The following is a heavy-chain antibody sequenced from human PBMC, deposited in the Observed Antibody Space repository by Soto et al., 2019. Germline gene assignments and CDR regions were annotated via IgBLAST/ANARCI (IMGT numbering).Heavy chain of an antibody. CDR2: INHSGST. CDR1: GGSFSGYY. J-gene: IGHJ6*03. D-gene: IGHD2-8*01. CDR3: AREAHCTNGVCYRYYYYMEV. Sequence: SETLSLTCAVFGGSFSGYYWSWIRQPPGKGLEWIGEINHSGSTNYNPSLKSRVTMSVDTSKNQFSLKLSFVTAADTAVYYCAREAHCTNGVCYRYYYYMEVWGKGTTVTVSS. V-gene: IGHV4-34*01.